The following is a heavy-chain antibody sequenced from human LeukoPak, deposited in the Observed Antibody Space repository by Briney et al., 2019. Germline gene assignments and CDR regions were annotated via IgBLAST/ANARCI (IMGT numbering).Heavy chain of an antibody. Sequence: PSETLSLTCTVSGYSISSGYYWGWIRQPPGKGLEWIGSIYHSGSTYYNPPLKSRVTISVDTSKNQFSLKLSSVAAADTAVYYCARGDHGPTTVVTGGYYYYGMDVWGQGTTATVSS. J-gene: IGHJ6*02. D-gene: IGHD4-23*01. CDR2: IYHSGST. CDR3: ARGDHGPTTVVTGGYYYYGMDV. V-gene: IGHV4-38-2*02. CDR1: GYSISSGYY.